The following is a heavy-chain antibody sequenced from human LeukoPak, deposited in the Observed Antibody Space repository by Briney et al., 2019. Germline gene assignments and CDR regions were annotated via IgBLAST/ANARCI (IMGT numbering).Heavy chain of an antibody. CDR3: AKDGGDYQFDY. Sequence: PGGSLRLSCAASGFTFSDYYMTWIRQAPGRELEWISYINGSSSDTKYADSVKGRFTISRDNAKNSVYLLMNSLRAEDTAVYYCAKDGGDYQFDYWGQGTLVTVSS. CDR1: GFTFSDYY. V-gene: IGHV3-11*05. CDR2: INGSSSDT. J-gene: IGHJ4*02. D-gene: IGHD4-17*01.